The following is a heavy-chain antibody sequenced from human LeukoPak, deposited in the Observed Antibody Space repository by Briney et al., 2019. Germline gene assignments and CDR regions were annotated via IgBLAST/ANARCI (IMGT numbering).Heavy chain of an antibody. D-gene: IGHD2-21*02. CDR3: ATIDSVKVVTARAFDS. CDR2: IYSGGNT. J-gene: IGHJ3*01. CDR1: GFTVSSNY. Sequence: GGSLRLSCAASGFTVSSNYMSWVRQAPGKGLEWVSVIYSGGNTYYADSVKGRFTISRDDSKNMLYLQMNNVRAEDTAVYYCATIDSVKVVTARAFDSWGQGTMVTVSS. V-gene: IGHV3-66*01.